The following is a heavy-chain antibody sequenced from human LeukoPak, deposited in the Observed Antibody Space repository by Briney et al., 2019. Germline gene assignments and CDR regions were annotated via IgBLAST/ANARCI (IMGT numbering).Heavy chain of an antibody. CDR1: GFTFSDYY. V-gene: IGHV3-11*01. J-gene: IGHJ4*02. CDR2: ISSSGSAI. D-gene: IGHD6-13*01. CDR3: ARSGIAAAGGYRDIDY. Sequence: GGSLRLSCAASGFTFSDYYMSWIRQAPGRGLEWVSYISSSGSAIYYADSVKGRFTISRDNAKNSLYLQMNSLRAEDTAVYYCARSGIAAAGGYRDIDYWGQGTLVTVSS.